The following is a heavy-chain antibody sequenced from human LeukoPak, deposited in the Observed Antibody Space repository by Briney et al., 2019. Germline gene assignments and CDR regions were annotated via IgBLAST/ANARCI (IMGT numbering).Heavy chain of an antibody. CDR1: GFTFSKDA. CDR2: ISGSGGST. J-gene: IGHJ6*04. CDR3: AELGITMIGGV. V-gene: IGHV3-23*01. D-gene: IGHD3-10*02. Sequence: GGSLRLSCAASGFTFSKDAMSWVRQAPGKGLEWVSAISGSGGSTYHADSVKGRFTISRDNAKNSLYLQMNSLRAEDTAVYYCAELGITMIGGVWGKGTTVTISS.